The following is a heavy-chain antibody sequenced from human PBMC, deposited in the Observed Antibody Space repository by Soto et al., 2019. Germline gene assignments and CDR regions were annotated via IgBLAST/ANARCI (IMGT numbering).Heavy chain of an antibody. D-gene: IGHD3-16*01. Sequence: PGGSLRLSCAVSGLNVMSYWMSWVRQAPGKGLEWVASVKEDGSELYYLHSVRGRFSISRDSAGNALHLTMNYLSAEDTGVYLCARDIGFDYVNWGQGIPVTVPQ. CDR2: VKEDGSEL. V-gene: IGHV3-7*01. CDR3: ARDIGFDYVN. CDR1: GLNVMSYW. J-gene: IGHJ1*01.